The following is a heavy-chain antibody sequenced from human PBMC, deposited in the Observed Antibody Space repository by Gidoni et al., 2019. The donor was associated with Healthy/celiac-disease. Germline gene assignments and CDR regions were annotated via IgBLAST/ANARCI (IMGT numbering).Heavy chain of an antibody. J-gene: IGHJ6*02. D-gene: IGHD2-2*02. CDR3: ARFGYCSSISCYTNSDYYYYYGMDV. CDR2: ISSSGSNI. V-gene: IGHV3-48*03. Sequence: VHLVDSGVGLVQPGCSLRLSCAASGFTFRSYEMTCIRPSPGKGLEWVSYISSSGSNIYYAYSVKGRFTISREKGKNSLYLQMNSLRAEETAVYYCARFGYCSSISCYTNSDYYYYYGMDVWGQGTTVNVSS. CDR1: GFTFRSYE.